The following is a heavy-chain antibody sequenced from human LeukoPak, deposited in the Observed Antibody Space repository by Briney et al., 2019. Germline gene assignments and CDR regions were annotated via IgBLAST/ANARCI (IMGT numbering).Heavy chain of an antibody. J-gene: IGHJ4*02. V-gene: IGHV1-8*01. D-gene: IGHD7-27*01. CDR1: GYTFTRYD. Sequence: ASVKVSCKASGYTFTRYDINWVRQATGQGLEWTGWMSPNSGNTGYAQKFQGRVTMTRDTSIGTAYLELSSLKSEDTAVYYCARTPPNWGADYWGQGTLVTVSS. CDR3: ARTPPNWGADY. CDR2: MSPNSGNT.